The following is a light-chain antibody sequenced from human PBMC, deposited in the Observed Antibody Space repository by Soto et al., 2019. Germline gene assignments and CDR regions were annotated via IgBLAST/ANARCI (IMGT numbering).Light chain of an antibody. CDR3: SSYTSSSTLL. CDR1: SSDVGGYNY. V-gene: IGLV2-14*01. CDR2: AVS. Sequence: QSVLTQPASVSGSPGQSITISCTGTSSDVGGYNYVSWYQQHPGKAPKLMIYAVSNRPSGVSNRFSGSKSGNTSSLTISGLQAEDEAEYYCSSYTSSSTLLFGGGTKVTVL. J-gene: IGLJ2*01.